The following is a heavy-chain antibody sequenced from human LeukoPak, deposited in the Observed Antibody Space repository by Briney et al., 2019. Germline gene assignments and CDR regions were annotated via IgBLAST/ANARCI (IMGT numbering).Heavy chain of an antibody. CDR3: ARGRGSGWPFDY. D-gene: IGHD6-19*01. J-gene: IGHJ4*02. CDR1: GFTVSSNY. V-gene: IGHV3-66*01. Sequence: GGSLRLSCAGSGFTVSSNYMSWVRQAPGKGLEWVSVIYSGGSTYYADSVKGTFTISRDSSKNTLYLQMNSLRAEDTAVYYCARGRGSGWPFDYWGQGTLVTVSS. CDR2: IYSGGST.